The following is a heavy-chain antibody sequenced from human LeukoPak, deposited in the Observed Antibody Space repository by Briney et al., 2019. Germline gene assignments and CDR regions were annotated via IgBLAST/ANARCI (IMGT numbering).Heavy chain of an antibody. CDR2: INAGNGNT. J-gene: IGHJ5*02. Sequence: ASVKVSCKASGYTFTTYNMHWVRQAPGQRLEWMGWINAGNGNTKYSQKFQGRVTITRDTSASTAYMELSSLRSEDTAVYYCARDRTVVPAAMRWFDPWGQGTLVTVSS. V-gene: IGHV1-3*01. CDR1: GYTFTTYN. CDR3: ARDRTVVPAAMRWFDP. D-gene: IGHD2-2*01.